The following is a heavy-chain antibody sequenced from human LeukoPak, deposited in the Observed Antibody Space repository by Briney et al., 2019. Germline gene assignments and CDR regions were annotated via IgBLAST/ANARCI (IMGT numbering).Heavy chain of an antibody. J-gene: IGHJ4*02. CDR2: INPSGGST. CDR1: GYTFTSYY. Sequence: GASVKVSCKASGYTFTSYYMHWVRQAPGQGLEWMGIINPSGGSTSYAQKFQGRVTMTRDMSTSTVYMELSSLRSEDTAVYYCARADGDGDVGYWGQGTLVTVSS. D-gene: IGHD4-17*01. V-gene: IGHV1-46*01. CDR3: ARADGDGDVGY.